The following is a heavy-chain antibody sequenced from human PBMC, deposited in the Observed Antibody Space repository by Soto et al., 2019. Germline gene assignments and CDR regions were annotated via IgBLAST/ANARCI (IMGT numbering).Heavy chain of an antibody. CDR1: GGSISSGGYS. Sequence: QLQLQESGSGLVKPSQTLSLTCAVSGGSISSGGYSWSWIRQPPGKGLEWIGYIDHSGSTYYNPSLKSRFTISVERYKNHFSLTLSSVTAADTAVYYCDADVDIVAKAPFVHWGKGTLVTVSS. CDR2: IDHSGST. D-gene: IGHD5-12*01. J-gene: IGHJ4*02. V-gene: IGHV4-30-2*01. CDR3: DADVDIVAKAPFVH.